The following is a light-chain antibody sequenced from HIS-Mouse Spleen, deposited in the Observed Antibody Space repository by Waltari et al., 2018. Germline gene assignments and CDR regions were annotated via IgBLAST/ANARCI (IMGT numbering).Light chain of an antibody. CDR1: SSDVGGHHY. CDR3: CSYAGSYTWV. J-gene: IGLJ3*02. V-gene: IGLV2-11*01. Sequence: QSALTQPRSVSGSPGQSVTIPCTGTSSDVGGHHYVSWYQQHPGKAPKLMIYDVSKRPSGVPDRFSGSKSGNTASLTISGLQAEDEADYYCCSYAGSYTWVFGGGTKLTVL. CDR2: DVS.